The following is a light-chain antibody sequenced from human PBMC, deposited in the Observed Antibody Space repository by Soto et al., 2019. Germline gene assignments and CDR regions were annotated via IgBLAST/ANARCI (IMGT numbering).Light chain of an antibody. J-gene: IGKJ1*01. CDR2: KAS. CDR3: QQYESFSAT. V-gene: IGKV1-5*03. CDR1: QTISSW. Sequence: DIQMTQSPSTLSGSVGDRVTITCRASQTISSWLAWYQQKPGKAPKLLIYKASTLKSGVPPRFSGSGSGTQFTLTISGLQPDDFATYYCQQYESFSATFGPGTKVDI.